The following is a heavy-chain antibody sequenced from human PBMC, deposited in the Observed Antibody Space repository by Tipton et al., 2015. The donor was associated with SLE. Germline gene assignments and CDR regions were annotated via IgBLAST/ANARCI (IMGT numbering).Heavy chain of an antibody. CDR3: ARGLGFDWFNY. D-gene: IGHD3-9*01. CDR2: ISSSGTTI. CDR1: GFTFSTYE. Sequence: SLRLSCAASGFTFSTYEMNWVRQAPGKGLEWVSYISSSGTTIHYADSVKGRFTISRDNAKNSLYLQMNSLRAEDTAVYYCARGLGFDWFNYWGQGTLVTVSS. J-gene: IGHJ4*02. V-gene: IGHV3-48*03.